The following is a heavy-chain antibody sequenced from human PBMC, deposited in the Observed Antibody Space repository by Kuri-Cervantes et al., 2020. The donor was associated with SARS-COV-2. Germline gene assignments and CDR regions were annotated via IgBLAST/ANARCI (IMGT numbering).Heavy chain of an antibody. Sequence: GGSLRLSCAASGFTFDDYAMHWVRQAPGKGLEWVSGISWNSGSIGYADSVKGRFTTSRDNAKNSLYLQMNSLRAEDTAVYYCARRITMVRGRYGMDVWGQGTTVTVSS. CDR3: ARRITMVRGRYGMDV. V-gene: IGHV3-9*01. CDR2: ISWNSGSI. D-gene: IGHD3-10*01. CDR1: GFTFDDYA. J-gene: IGHJ6*02.